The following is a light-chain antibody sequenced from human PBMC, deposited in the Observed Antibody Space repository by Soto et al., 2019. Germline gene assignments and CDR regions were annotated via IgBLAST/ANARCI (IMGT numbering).Light chain of an antibody. V-gene: IGKV1-5*03. CDR2: QAS. CDR1: QSISGW. Sequence: DIQMTQSPSTLSASAGDRVSITCRASQSISGWLAWYQQKPGKAPKLLIYQASSLDSVVLSRFSGSGSGTEFTLTISSLQPDDFATYYCQQYNSYPWTFGQGTKVDIK. J-gene: IGKJ1*01. CDR3: QQYNSYPWT.